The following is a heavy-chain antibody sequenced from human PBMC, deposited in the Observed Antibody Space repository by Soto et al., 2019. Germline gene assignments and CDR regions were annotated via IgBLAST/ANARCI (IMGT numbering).Heavy chain of an antibody. Sequence: PSETLSLTCIVSGGSISCYYWSWIGQPAGKELEWIGRIYSDGTTNYNPSLKGRGTMSVDTSKKQISLKLTSVTAADTAMYYCARDRGYRSGSFGSWGQGVLVTVSS. V-gene: IGHV4-4*07. CDR2: IYSDGTT. CDR3: ARDRGYRSGSFGS. D-gene: IGHD5-18*01. CDR1: GGSISCYY. J-gene: IGHJ5*02.